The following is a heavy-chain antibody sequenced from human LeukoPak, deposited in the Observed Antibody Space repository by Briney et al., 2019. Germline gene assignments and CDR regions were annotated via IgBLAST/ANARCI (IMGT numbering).Heavy chain of an antibody. CDR3: ARDDYGDGYYYYGMDV. D-gene: IGHD4-17*01. Sequence: GGSLRLSCADSGCTVSSNYMSWVRQGPGKGLEWVSVIYSGGSTYYADSVKGRFTISRDNSKNTLYLQMNSLRAEDTAVYYCARDDYGDGYYYYGMDVWGQGTTVTVSS. CDR1: GCTVSSNY. J-gene: IGHJ6*02. CDR2: IYSGGST. V-gene: IGHV3-53*01.